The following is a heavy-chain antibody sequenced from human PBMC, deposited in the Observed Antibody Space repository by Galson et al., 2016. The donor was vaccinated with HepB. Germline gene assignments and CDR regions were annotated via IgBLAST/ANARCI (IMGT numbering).Heavy chain of an antibody. J-gene: IGHJ4*02. CDR2: IKQDGSET. V-gene: IGHV3-7*01. D-gene: IGHD3-10*01. CDR3: LGFGY. CDR1: GFNVSSNQ. Sequence: SLRLSCAASGFNVSSNQMSWVRQAPGKGLEWLVNIKQDGSETFYADSVKGRFSISRDNAKNSVYLQMNSLRAEDTAVYYCLGFGYWGQGTLVTVSS.